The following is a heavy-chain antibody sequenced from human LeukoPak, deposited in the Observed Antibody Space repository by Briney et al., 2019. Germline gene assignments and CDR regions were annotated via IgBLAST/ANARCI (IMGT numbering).Heavy chain of an antibody. Sequence: ASVKVSCKASGYTFTNYGISWVRQAPGQGLEWMGWISAYNGNTNYAQKLQGRVTMTTDASTSTAYMELRSLRSDDTAVYYCARCLHPMTTVVGLMDVWGKGTTVTVSS. V-gene: IGHV1-18*01. J-gene: IGHJ6*04. D-gene: IGHD4-23*01. CDR1: GYTFTNYG. CDR2: ISAYNGNT. CDR3: ARCLHPMTTVVGLMDV.